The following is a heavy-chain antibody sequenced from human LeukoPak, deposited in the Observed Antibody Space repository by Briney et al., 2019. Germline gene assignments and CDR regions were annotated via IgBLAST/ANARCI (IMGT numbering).Heavy chain of an antibody. CDR1: GYTFTSYY. CDR3: ARAPSRGYCSTSSCYVAY. Sequence: ASVKVSCKASGYTFTSYYMHWVRQAPGQGLEWMGIINPSGGSTSYAQKFQGRVTMTRDTSISTAYMELSSLRSEDTAVYYCARAPSRGYCSTSSCYVAYWGQGTLVTVSS. CDR2: INPSGGST. D-gene: IGHD2-2*01. V-gene: IGHV1-46*01. J-gene: IGHJ4*02.